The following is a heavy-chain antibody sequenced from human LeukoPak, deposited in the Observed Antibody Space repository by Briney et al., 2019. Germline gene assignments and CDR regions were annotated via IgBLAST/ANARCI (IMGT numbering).Heavy chain of an antibody. CDR1: GYTFTGYY. Sequence: ASVKVSCKASGYTFTGYYMHWVRQAPGQGLEWMGWINPNSGGTNYAQKFQGRVTMTRDMSISTAYMELSRLRSDDTAVYYCARGSLRTVRYSGSQGVSYYFDYWGQGTLVTVSS. D-gene: IGHD1-26*01. J-gene: IGHJ4*02. CDR2: INPNSGGT. V-gene: IGHV1-2*02. CDR3: ARGSLRTVRYSGSQGVSYYFDY.